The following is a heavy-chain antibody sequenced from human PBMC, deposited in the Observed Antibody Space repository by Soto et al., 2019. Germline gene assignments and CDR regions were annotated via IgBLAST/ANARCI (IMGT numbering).Heavy chain of an antibody. J-gene: IGHJ4*02. CDR2: ISAHNGNT. CDR1: GYAFTTYG. D-gene: IGHD1-1*01. V-gene: IGHV1-18*01. CDR3: ARGRYGDY. Sequence: QVHLVQSGAEVKKPGASVKVSCKGSGYAFTTYGITWVRQAPGQGLEWMGWISAHNGNTNYAQKLQGRVTVTRDTSTSTAYMELRSLRSDATPVYYCARGRYGDYWGQGALVTVSS.